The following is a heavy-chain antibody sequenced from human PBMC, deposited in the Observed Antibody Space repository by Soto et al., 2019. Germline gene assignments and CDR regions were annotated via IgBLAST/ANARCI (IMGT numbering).Heavy chain of an antibody. V-gene: IGHV1-69*13. CDR2: IIPIFGTA. D-gene: IGHD3-10*01. Sequence: QVQLVQSGAEVKKPGASVKVSCKASGYTFTSYGISWVRQAPGQGLEWMGGIIPIFGTANYAQKFQGRVTITADESTSTAYMELSSLRSEDTAVYYCARGSGVWFGDGTYYFDYWGQGTLVTVSS. J-gene: IGHJ4*02. CDR1: GYTFTSYG. CDR3: ARGSGVWFGDGTYYFDY.